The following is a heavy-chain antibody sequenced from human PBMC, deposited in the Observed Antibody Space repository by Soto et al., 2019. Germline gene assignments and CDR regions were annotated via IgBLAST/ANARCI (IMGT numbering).Heavy chain of an antibody. CDR2: IYLGDSDT. J-gene: IGHJ4*02. D-gene: IGHD6-19*01. V-gene: IGHV5-51*01. Sequence: PGDSLNISCKCSGYSFTSNWIGWVRQMLGKSLEWMGIIYLGDSDTRYSPSFQGQVTIPAAKSISTAYLQWSRLKTSDTAMYYCARTLAGPVDYYDSWGQGTLVTASS. CDR3: ARTLAGPVDYYDS. CDR1: GYSFTSNW.